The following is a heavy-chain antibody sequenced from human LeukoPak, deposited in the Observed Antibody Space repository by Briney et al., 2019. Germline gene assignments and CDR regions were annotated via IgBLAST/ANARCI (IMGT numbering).Heavy chain of an antibody. V-gene: IGHV4-34*01. CDR1: GGSFSGYY. D-gene: IGHD3-9*01. CDR2: INHSGST. Sequence: PETLSLTCAVYGGSFSGYYWSWIRQPPGKGLEWIGEINHSGSTNYNPSLKSRVTISVDTSKNQFSLKLSSVTAADTAVYYCARDPGDILTGYPYDYWGQGTLVTVSS. CDR3: ARDPGDILTGYPYDY. J-gene: IGHJ4*02.